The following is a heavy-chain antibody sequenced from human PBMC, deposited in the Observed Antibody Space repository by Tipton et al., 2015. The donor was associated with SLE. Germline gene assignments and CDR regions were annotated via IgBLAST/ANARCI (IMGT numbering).Heavy chain of an antibody. Sequence: GSLRLSCAASGFNFSSYCMSWVRQAPGKGLEWVANIKQDGSESYYVDSVKGRFTVSRDNAKNSLYLQMNSLRAEDTAVYYCATTSIAVVEDYFDNWGQGTLVTVSS. CDR1: GFNFSSYC. CDR2: IKQDGSES. J-gene: IGHJ4*02. CDR3: ATTSIAVVEDYFDN. D-gene: IGHD6-19*01. V-gene: IGHV3-7*01.